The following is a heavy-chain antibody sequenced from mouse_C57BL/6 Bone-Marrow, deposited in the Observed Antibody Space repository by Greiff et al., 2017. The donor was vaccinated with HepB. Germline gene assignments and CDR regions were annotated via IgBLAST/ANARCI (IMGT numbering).Heavy chain of an antibody. CDR1: GFSLTSYG. D-gene: IGHD1-1*01. CDR3: ASYYYGSKDWYFDV. J-gene: IGHJ1*03. Sequence: QVHVKQSGPGLVQPSQSLSITCTVSGFSLTSYGVHWVRQSPGKGLEWLGVIWSGGSTDYNAAFISRLSISKDNSKSQVFFKMNSLQADDTAIYYCASYYYGSKDWYFDVWGTGTTVTVSS. CDR2: IWSGGST. V-gene: IGHV2-2*01.